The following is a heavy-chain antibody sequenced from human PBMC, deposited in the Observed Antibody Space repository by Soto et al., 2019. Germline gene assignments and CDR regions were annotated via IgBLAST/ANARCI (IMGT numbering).Heavy chain of an antibody. D-gene: IGHD3-10*01. J-gene: IGHJ6*02. V-gene: IGHV5-10-1*01. CDR2: IDPSDSYT. CDR1: GYSFTSYW. CDR3: ATEPYYYGSGSYYPSPYYYYYGMDV. Sequence: ESLKISCKGSGYSFTSYWISWVRQMPGKGLEWMGRIDPSDSYTNYSPSFQGHVTISADKSISTAYLQWSSLKASDTAMYYCATEPYYYGSGSYYPSPYYYYYGMDVWGQGTTVTVSS.